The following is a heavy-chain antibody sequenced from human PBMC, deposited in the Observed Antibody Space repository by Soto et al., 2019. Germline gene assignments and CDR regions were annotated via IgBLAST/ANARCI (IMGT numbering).Heavy chain of an antibody. Sequence: PGWSLRLSCAASGFTFSSYAMHWVRQAPGKXLEWVAVISYDGSNKYYADSVKGRFTISRDNSKNTLYLQMNSLRAEDTAVYYCARGPTHPGIRYFDWSFDYWGQGTLVTVSS. CDR2: ISYDGSNK. CDR1: GFTFSSYA. CDR3: ARGPTHPGIRYFDWSFDY. V-gene: IGHV3-30-3*01. J-gene: IGHJ4*02. D-gene: IGHD3-9*01.